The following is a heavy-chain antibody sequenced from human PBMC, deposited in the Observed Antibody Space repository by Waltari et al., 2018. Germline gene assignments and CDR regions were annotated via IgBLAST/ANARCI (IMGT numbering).Heavy chain of an antibody. Sequence: QVQLVQSGAEVKKPGSSVKVSCKASGGTFNTYGINWVRQAPGQGLEWRGWLLSMFGEANYAHQFLGRVTITADEPTSTAYMELTSLTSEDTAVYYCARGVEYSTASWLDFWGSGTLVTVSS. V-gene: IGHV1-69*01. CDR3: ARGVEYSTASWLDF. D-gene: IGHD6-6*01. CDR2: LLSMFGEA. J-gene: IGHJ4*01. CDR1: GGTFNTYG.